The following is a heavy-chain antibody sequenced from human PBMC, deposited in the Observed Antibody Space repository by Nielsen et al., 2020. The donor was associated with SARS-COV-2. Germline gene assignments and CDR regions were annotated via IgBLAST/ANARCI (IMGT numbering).Heavy chain of an antibody. D-gene: IGHD3-3*01. V-gene: IGHV1-69*04. CDR2: IIPIVDIA. CDR3: AREMAIFGEHYYYYYGMDV. J-gene: IGHJ6*02. Sequence: WVRQAPGQGLEWMGRIIPIVDIADYAQKFQGRVTITADKSTSTAYMELSSLRSEDTAVYYCAREMAIFGEHYYYYYGMDVWGQGTTVTVSS.